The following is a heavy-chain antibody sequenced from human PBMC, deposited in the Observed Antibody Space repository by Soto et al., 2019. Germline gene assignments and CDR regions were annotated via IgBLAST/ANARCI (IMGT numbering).Heavy chain of an antibody. Sequence: PGGSLRLSCAASGFTFSSYSMNWVRQAPGKGLEWVSSISSSSSYIYYADSVKGRFTISRDNAKNSLYLQMNSLRAEDTAVYYCARQGFGIAARRRGASFDYWGQGTLVTVSS. CDR2: ISSSSSYI. CDR3: ARQGFGIAARRRGASFDY. J-gene: IGHJ4*02. CDR1: GFTFSSYS. D-gene: IGHD6-6*01. V-gene: IGHV3-21*01.